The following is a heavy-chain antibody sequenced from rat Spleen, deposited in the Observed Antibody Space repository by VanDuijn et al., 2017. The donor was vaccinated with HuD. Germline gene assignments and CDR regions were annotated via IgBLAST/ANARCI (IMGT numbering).Heavy chain of an antibody. D-gene: IGHD1-9*01. Sequence: QVQLKESGPGLVQSSQTLSLICTVSGFSLISHSVHWVRQPPGKGLEWMGVIWNTGGTDYNSAIKSRLSISRDTSRSQVFLKMNSLQTEDTAMYFCARKDYGYNSYFDYWGQGVMVTVSS. CDR1: GFSLISHS. CDR2: IWNTGGT. J-gene: IGHJ2*01. CDR3: ARKDYGYNSYFDY. V-gene: IGHV2-47*01.